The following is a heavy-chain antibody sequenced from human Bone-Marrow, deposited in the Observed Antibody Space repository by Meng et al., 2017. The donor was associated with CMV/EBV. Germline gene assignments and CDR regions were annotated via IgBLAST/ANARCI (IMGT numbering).Heavy chain of an antibody. V-gene: IGHV1-2*02. CDR1: GFSFTGHY. J-gene: IGHJ4*02. CDR2: NPPNSDGI. CDR3: ARHYSSAWYVGLGF. Sequence: QVQLVQSGAEVKKPGASVKVSCKSSGFSFTGHYMHWVRQAPGQGLEWMAWNPPNSDGIAYAHNFQDRVTVTRDTSINTDYLELSRLTSDDTAVYYCARHYSSAWYVGLGFWGQGTLVTVSS. D-gene: IGHD6-13*01.